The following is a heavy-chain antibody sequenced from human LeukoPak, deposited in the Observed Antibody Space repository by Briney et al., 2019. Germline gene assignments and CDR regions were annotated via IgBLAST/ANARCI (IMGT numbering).Heavy chain of an antibody. Sequence: PGGSLRLSCAASGFTFSSYAMHWVRQAPGKGLEWVAVISYDGSNKYYADSVKGRFTISRDDSKNTLYLQMNSLRAEDTAVYYCAKDLNSGHAYWGQGTLVTVSS. V-gene: IGHV3-30-3*01. CDR1: GFTFSSYA. J-gene: IGHJ4*02. D-gene: IGHD5-12*01. CDR3: AKDLNSGHAY. CDR2: ISYDGSNK.